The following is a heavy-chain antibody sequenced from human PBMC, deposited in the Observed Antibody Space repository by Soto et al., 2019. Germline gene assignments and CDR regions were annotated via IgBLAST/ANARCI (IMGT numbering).Heavy chain of an antibody. D-gene: IGHD3-16*01. CDR2: ISYDGSYK. CDR1: GFTFSSYG. V-gene: IGHV3-30*18. J-gene: IGHJ4*02. Sequence: QVQLVESGGGVVQPGRSLRLSCAASGFTFSSYGMHWVRQAPGKGLEWVAVISYDGSYKYYADSVKGRFTISRDNSRNTLYLQMNSLRAEDTAVYYCTKWNGGFDYWGQGTLVTVSS. CDR3: TKWNGGFDY.